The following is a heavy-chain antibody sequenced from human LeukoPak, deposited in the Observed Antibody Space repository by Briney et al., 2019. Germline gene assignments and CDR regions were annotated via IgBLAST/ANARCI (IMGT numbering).Heavy chain of an antibody. CDR1: GFTFSDYG. Sequence: GGSLRLSCAASGFTFSDYGMVWVRQAPGKGLEWVAFIRYDGSIKYYTDSVKDRFTVSRDNSRNTLYLQMNSLRAEDAAVYYCASGLYGDYGWFDPWGQGTLVTVSS. D-gene: IGHD4-17*01. CDR3: ASGLYGDYGWFDP. CDR2: IRYDGSIK. J-gene: IGHJ5*02. V-gene: IGHV3-30*02.